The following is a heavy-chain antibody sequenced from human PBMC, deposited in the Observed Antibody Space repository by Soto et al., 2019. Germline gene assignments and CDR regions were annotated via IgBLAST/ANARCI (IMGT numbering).Heavy chain of an antibody. V-gene: IGHV4-59*01. CDR2: IYYSGST. Sequence: PSETLSLTCTVSGGSISSYYWSWIRQPPGKGLEWIGYIYYSGSTNYNPSLKSRVTISVDTSKNQFSPKLSSVTAADTAVYYCARVSSWLSYYYYMDVWGKGTTVTVSS. CDR1: GGSISSYY. J-gene: IGHJ6*03. D-gene: IGHD6-13*01. CDR3: ARVSSWLSYYYYMDV.